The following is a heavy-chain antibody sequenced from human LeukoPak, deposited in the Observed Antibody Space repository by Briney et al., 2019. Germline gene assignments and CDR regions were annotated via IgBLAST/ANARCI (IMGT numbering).Heavy chain of an antibody. CDR1: GYSFSSYD. D-gene: IGHD1-26*01. J-gene: IGHJ4*02. CDR3: ARVLVGATPFDY. CDR2: MNPDSDDT. V-gene: IGHV1-8*01. Sequence: EASVKVSCKASGYSFSSYDINWVRQATGQGLEWMGWMNPDSDDTVYAQKFQGRITMTRSTSISTAYMELSSLRSDDTAVYYCARVLVGATPFDYWGQGTLVTVSS.